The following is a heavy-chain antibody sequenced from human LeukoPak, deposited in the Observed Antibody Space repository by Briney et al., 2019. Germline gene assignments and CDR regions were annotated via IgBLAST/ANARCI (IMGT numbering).Heavy chain of an antibody. J-gene: IGHJ4*02. CDR1: GYSFTRYW. CDR2: IYPDDSDT. V-gene: IGHV5-51*01. Sequence: GESLKISCKGSGYSFTRYWIGWVRQMPGEGLEWMGIIYPDDSDTRYSPSFQGQVTISADKSTSTAYLQWSSLKASDTAMYHCARTSGCDTHYFDSWGQGTLVTVSS. CDR3: ARTSGCDTHYFDS. D-gene: IGHD5-12*01.